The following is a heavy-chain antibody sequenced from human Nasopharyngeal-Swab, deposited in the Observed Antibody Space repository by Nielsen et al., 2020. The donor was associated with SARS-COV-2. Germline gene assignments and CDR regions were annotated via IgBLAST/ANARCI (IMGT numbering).Heavy chain of an antibody. CDR1: GYTFTSYD. J-gene: IGHJ6*02. Sequence: ASVKVSCKASGYTFTSYDINWVRQATGQGLEWMGWMNPNSGNTGYAQKFQGRVTMTRNTSISTAYMELSSLRSEDTAVYYCARAGAAAPGVCYGMDVWGQGTTVTVSS. D-gene: IGHD6-13*01. CDR2: MNPNSGNT. V-gene: IGHV1-8*01. CDR3: ARAGAAAPGVCYGMDV.